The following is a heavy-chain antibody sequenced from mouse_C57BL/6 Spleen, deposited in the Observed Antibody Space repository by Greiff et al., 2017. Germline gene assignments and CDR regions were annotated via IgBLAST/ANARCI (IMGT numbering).Heavy chain of an antibody. D-gene: IGHD1-1*01. CDR1: GFTFSSYA. CDR3: ARVGAGYFDV. V-gene: IGHV5-4*01. CDR2: ISDGGSYT. Sequence: EVQLQESGGGLVKPGGSLKLSCAASGFTFSSYAMSWVRQTPEKRLEWVATISDGGSYTYYPDNVKGRSTISRDNAKNNLYLQMSHLKSEDTAMYYCARVGAGYFDVWGTGTTVTVSS. J-gene: IGHJ1*03.